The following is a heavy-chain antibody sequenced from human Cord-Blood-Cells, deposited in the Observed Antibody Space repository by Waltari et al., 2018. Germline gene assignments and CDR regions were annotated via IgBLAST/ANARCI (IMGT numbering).Heavy chain of an antibody. CDR3: ARDNWNYDAFDI. V-gene: IGHV3-53*01. Sequence: EVQLVESGGGLIQPGGSLRLSCAASGFTVSSNYMSWVGQAPGKGLEWVSVIYSGCSTYYADSVQGRFTISRDNAKNTLYLQMNSLRAEDTAVYYCARDNWNYDAFDIWGQGTMVTVSS. CDR1: GFTVSSNY. J-gene: IGHJ3*02. CDR2: IYSGCST. D-gene: IGHD1-7*01.